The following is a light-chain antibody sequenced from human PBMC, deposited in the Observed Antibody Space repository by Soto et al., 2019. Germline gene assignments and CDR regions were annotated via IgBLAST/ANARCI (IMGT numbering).Light chain of an antibody. CDR1: HNDIGTYDY. V-gene: IGLV2-14*03. J-gene: IGLJ1*01. CDR3: SSFTSNRIYV. CDR2: GVT. Sequence: QSALTQPTPVFGSPGQAITISCTGNHNDIGTYDYVSWYQQHPGRAPRLLIHGVTTRPSGISGRFSASKSGLTASLTISGLQPEDEADYYCSSFTSNRIYVFGPGTKLTVL.